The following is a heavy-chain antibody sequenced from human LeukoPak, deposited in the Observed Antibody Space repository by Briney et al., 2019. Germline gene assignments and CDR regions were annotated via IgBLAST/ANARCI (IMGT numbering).Heavy chain of an antibody. CDR1: GFTFSSYG. J-gene: IGHJ4*02. Sequence: GGSLRLSCAASGFTFSSYGMHWVRQAPGKGLEWVAVIWYDGSNKYYADSVKGRFTISRDNSKNTLYLQMNSLRAEDTAVYYCARDRHSGYDSDYDYWGQGTLVTVSS. CDR2: IWYDGSNK. V-gene: IGHV3-33*01. D-gene: IGHD5-12*01. CDR3: ARDRHSGYDSDYDY.